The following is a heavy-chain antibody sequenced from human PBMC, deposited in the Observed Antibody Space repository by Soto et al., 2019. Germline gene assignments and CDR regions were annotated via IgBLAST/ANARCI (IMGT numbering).Heavy chain of an antibody. CDR3: ARSRSGAVADSFDF. J-gene: IGHJ4*02. D-gene: IGHD3-10*01. CDR2: ILKDGSNK. V-gene: IGHV3-30*04. CDR1: GFTFSRYA. Sequence: QVQVVESGGGVVQPGRSLRLSCAASGFTFSRYAIHWVRQAPGKGLEWVAVILKDGSNKYYVDSVKGRFTISRDNSRNTLYLQMNSLRDEDAAVYYCARSRSGAVADSFDFWGQGTLVTVSS.